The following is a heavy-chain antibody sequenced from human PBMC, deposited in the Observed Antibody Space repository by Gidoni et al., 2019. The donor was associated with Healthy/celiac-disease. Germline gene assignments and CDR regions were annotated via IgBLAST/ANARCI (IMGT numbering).Heavy chain of an antibody. D-gene: IGHD1-26*01. CDR3: ARGVGATSYWFDP. Sequence: QVQLQESGPGLVKPSETLSLTCTVSGGSISSYYWSWIRQPPGKGLEWIGYIYYSGSTNYNPSLKSRVTISVDTSKNQFPLKLSSVTAADTAVYYCARGVGATSYWFDPWGQGTLVTVSS. CDR1: GGSISSYY. CDR2: IYYSGST. V-gene: IGHV4-59*01. J-gene: IGHJ5*02.